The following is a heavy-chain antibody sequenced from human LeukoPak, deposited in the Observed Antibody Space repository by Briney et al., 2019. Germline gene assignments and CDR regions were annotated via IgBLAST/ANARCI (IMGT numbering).Heavy chain of an antibody. V-gene: IGHV3-11*04. D-gene: IGHD4-17*01. CDR3: ARPPTVTTAGYYFGY. J-gene: IGHJ4*02. CDR1: GFTFSDYY. CDR2: IGSSGSPI. Sequence: GGSLRLSCAASGFTFSDYYMSWIRQAPGKGLEWVSYIGSSGSPIYYADSVRGRFTISRDNAKNSLFLQVNSLRAEDTAVYSCARPPTVTTAGYYFGYWGQGTLVTVSS.